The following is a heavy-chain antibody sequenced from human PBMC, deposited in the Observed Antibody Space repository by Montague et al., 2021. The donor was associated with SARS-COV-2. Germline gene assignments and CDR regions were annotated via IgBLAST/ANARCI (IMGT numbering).Heavy chain of an antibody. CDR3: TREAGITIFGVAPAGYYYYMDV. J-gene: IGHJ6*03. V-gene: IGHV4-4*07. CDR1: GGSISSYY. Sequence: SETLSLTCTVSGGSISSYYWSWIRQPAGKGLEWIGRIYTSGSTNYNPSLKSRVTMSVDTSKNQLSLKLSSVTAADTAVYYCTREAGITIFGVAPAGYYYYMDVWGKGTTVTVSS. CDR2: IYTSGST. D-gene: IGHD3-3*01.